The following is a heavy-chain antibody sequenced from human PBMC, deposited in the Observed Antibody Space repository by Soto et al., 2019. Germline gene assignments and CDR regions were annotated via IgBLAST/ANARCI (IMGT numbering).Heavy chain of an antibody. D-gene: IGHD3-10*01. CDR3: ARGGLYYYGSGSYVKLDP. Sequence: SETLSLTCTVSGGSISSGDYYWSWIRQPPGKGLEWIGYIYYSGSTYYNPSLKSRVTISVDTSKNQFSLKLSSVTAADTAVYYCARGGLYYYGSGSYVKLDPWGQGTLVTVSS. CDR2: IYYSGST. CDR1: GGSISSGDYY. J-gene: IGHJ5*02. V-gene: IGHV4-30-4*01.